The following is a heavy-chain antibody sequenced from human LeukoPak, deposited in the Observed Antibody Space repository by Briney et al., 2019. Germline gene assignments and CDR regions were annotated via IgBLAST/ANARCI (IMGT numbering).Heavy chain of an antibody. CDR2: ISGSGNRT. D-gene: IGHD2-15*01. Sequence: GGSLRLSCAASGFTFSSYAMSWVRQAPGKGLEWVSSISGSGNRTYYADSVKGRFTISRDNSKNTLFLQMNSLRAEDTAVYYCAKNLYCGGGSCYPSALGMDVWGQGTTVTVTS. J-gene: IGHJ6*02. V-gene: IGHV3-23*01. CDR1: GFTFSSYA. CDR3: AKNLYCGGGSCYPSALGMDV.